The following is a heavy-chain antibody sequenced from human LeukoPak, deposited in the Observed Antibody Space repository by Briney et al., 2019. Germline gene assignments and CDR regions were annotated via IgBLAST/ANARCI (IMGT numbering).Heavy chain of an antibody. J-gene: IGHJ4*02. CDR2: VSYSGST. CDR3: ARENDRYGRIDY. D-gene: IGHD5-18*01. Sequence: SETLSLTCIVSGGSINSYYWSWVRQPPGKGLEWIGYVSYSGSTDYNPSLKSRVTISIDTSKNQFSLRLSSVTAADTAVYYCARENDRYGRIDYWGQGTLVTVSS. CDR1: GGSINSYY. V-gene: IGHV4-59*01.